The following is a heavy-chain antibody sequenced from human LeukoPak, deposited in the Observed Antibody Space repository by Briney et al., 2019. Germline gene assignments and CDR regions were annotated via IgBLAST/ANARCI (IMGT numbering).Heavy chain of an antibody. Sequence: GGSLRLSCAASGLTFSSYAMNWVRQASGKGLEWVSGITDNGRKSYFADSVKGRFTISRDNSKNTLYLQMNSLRAEDTAVYYCARDWSYSAHPHRFDYWGQGTLVTVSS. V-gene: IGHV3-23*01. J-gene: IGHJ4*02. CDR1: GLTFSSYA. D-gene: IGHD3-10*01. CDR2: ITDNGRKS. CDR3: ARDWSYSAHPHRFDY.